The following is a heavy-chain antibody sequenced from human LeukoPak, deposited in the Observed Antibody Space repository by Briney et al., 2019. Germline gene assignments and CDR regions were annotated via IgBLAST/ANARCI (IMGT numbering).Heavy chain of an antibody. D-gene: IGHD4-17*01. CDR1: GGTFSSYA. CDR2: IIPIFGTA. Sequence: GASVKVSCKASGGTFSSYAISWVRQAPGQGLEWMGGIIPIFGTANYAQKFQGRVTITADESTSTAYMELSSLRSEDTAVYYCARRSYGDYYHYYYYMDVWGKGTTVTISS. J-gene: IGHJ6*03. V-gene: IGHV1-69*13. CDR3: ARRSYGDYYHYYYYMDV.